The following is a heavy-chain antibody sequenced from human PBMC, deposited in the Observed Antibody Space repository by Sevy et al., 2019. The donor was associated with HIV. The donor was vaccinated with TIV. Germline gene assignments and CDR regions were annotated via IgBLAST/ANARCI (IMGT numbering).Heavy chain of an antibody. CDR2: ISGSGGST. D-gene: IGHD5-12*01. J-gene: IGHJ4*02. CDR3: GGYRGYDWLPNFDY. Sequence: GGSLRLSCVVSGFSFSNYDMSWVRQAPGKGLEWVSGISGSGGSTYYADSVKGRFTISRDNSKNTLYLQMNSLRAGDTAVYYCGGYRGYDWLPNFDYWGQGTLVTVSS. CDR1: GFSFSNYD. V-gene: IGHV3-23*01.